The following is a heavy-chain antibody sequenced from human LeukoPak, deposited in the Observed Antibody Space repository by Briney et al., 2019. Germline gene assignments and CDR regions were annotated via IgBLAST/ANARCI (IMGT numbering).Heavy chain of an antibody. CDR3: ATHRTTVITGLVY. J-gene: IGHJ4*02. Sequence: ASVKVSCKVSGYTLTDLSTHWVRQAPGKGLEWMGGIDPADGETIYAQKFQGRVTMTEDTSTDTAYMELNSLRSEDTAVYYCATHRTTVITGLVYWGQGTLVSVSS. D-gene: IGHD4-17*01. CDR2: IDPADGET. CDR1: GYTLTDLS. V-gene: IGHV1-24*01.